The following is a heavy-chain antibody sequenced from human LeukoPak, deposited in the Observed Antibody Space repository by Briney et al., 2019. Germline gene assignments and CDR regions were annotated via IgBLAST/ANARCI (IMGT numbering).Heavy chain of an antibody. J-gene: IGHJ4*02. V-gene: IGHV3-33*01. CDR3: VRASGSFDY. D-gene: IGHD3-10*01. CDR1: GFTFSDYG. CDR2: IWSDGSNK. Sequence: GGSLRLSRAASGFTFSDYGIHWVRRAPGKGLEWVAVIWSDGSNKYYADSVKGRFTISRDNSRKTLYLQMNSLRVEDTAVYYCVRASGSFDYWGQGTLVTVSS.